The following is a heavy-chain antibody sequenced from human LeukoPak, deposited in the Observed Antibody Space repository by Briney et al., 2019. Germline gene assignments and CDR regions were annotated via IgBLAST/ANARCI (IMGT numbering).Heavy chain of an antibody. Sequence: PSETLSLTCSVSGGSISGYYWTWIRQPPGKGLEWIGYVSYSGDTSYNPSLKSRVTMSVDTSKNQISLNLNFVTAADTAVYYCARGRLRSAPDNWGQGTLVTVSS. D-gene: IGHD3-16*01. J-gene: IGHJ4*02. CDR3: ARGRLRSAPDN. CDR1: GGSISGYY. V-gene: IGHV4-59*01. CDR2: VSYSGDT.